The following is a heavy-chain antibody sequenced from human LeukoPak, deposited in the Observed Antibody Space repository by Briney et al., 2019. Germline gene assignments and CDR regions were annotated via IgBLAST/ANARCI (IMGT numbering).Heavy chain of an antibody. CDR3: ARDVSSGWYFPHDAFDI. CDR2: ISAYNGNT. J-gene: IGHJ3*02. D-gene: IGHD6-19*01. CDR1: GYTFTSYG. V-gene: IGHV1-18*01. Sequence: ASVKVSCKASGYTFTSYGISWVRQAPGQGLEWIGWISAYNGNTNYAQKLQGRVTMTTDTSTSTAYMELRSLRSDDTAVYYCARDVSSGWYFPHDAFDIWGQGTMVTVSS.